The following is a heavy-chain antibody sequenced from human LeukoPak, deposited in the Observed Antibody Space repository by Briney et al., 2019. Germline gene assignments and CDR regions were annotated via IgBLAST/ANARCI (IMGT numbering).Heavy chain of an antibody. J-gene: IGHJ4*02. CDR3: ARGAVAGTTSLFDY. CDR2: ISAYNGNT. Sequence: ASVKVSCKASGYTFTSYAMNWVRQAPGQGLEWMGWISAYNGNTNYAQKLQGRVTMTTDTSTSTAYMELRSLRSDDTAVYYCARGAVAGTTSLFDYWGQGTLVTVSS. CDR1: GYTFTSYA. V-gene: IGHV1-18*01. D-gene: IGHD6-19*01.